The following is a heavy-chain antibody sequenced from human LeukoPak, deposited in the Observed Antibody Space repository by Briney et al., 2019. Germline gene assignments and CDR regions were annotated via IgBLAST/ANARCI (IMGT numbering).Heavy chain of an antibody. J-gene: IGHJ4*02. V-gene: IGHV3-23*01. Sequence: GGSLRLSCAASGFTFSSYAMSWVRRAPGKGLEWVSAISGSGGSTYYADSVKGRFTISRDNSKNTLYLQMNSLRAEDTAVYYCAKVGGYCSSTSCLFLDYWGQGTLVTVSS. CDR3: AKVGGYCSSTSCLFLDY. CDR2: ISGSGGST. CDR1: GFTFSSYA. D-gene: IGHD2-2*01.